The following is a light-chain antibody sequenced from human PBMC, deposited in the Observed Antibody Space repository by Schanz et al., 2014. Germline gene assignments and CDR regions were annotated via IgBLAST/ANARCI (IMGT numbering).Light chain of an antibody. J-gene: IGLJ3*02. Sequence: QSALTQPASVSGSPGQSITISCTGTSSDIGSYNYVSWYQQYPGEAPKLMIYDVSNRPSGVSNRFSGSKSGNTASLTISGLQAEDEADYYCSSYVDSYTWVFGGGTKLTVL. CDR1: SSDIGSYNY. CDR3: SSYVDSYTWV. V-gene: IGLV2-14*01. CDR2: DVS.